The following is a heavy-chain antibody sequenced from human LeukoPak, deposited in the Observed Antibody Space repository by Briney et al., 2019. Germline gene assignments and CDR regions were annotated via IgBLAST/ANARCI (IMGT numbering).Heavy chain of an antibody. CDR1: GYTFTSYG. V-gene: IGHV1-18*01. J-gene: IGHJ4*02. Sequence: GASVKVSCKASGYTFTSYGISWVRQAPGQGLEWMGWISAYNGNTNYAQKLQGRVTMTTDTSTSTAYMELRSLRSDDTAVYYCARDRYYYDSSGYTTGWYGGQGTLVTVSS. CDR3: ARDRYYYDSSGYTTGWY. D-gene: IGHD3-22*01. CDR2: ISAYNGNT.